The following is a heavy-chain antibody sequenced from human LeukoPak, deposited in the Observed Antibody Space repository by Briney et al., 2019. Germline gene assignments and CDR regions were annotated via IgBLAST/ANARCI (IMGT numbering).Heavy chain of an antibody. CDR2: IIPILGIA. Sequence: GASVKVSCKASGGTFSSYAIGWVRQAPGQGLEWMGRIIPILGIANYAQKFQGRVTITADKSTSTAYMELSSLRSEDTAVSYCARESRGGYDSFSDAFDIWGQGTMVTVSS. CDR3: ARESRGGYDSFSDAFDI. D-gene: IGHD5-12*01. V-gene: IGHV1-69*04. CDR1: GGTFSSYA. J-gene: IGHJ3*02.